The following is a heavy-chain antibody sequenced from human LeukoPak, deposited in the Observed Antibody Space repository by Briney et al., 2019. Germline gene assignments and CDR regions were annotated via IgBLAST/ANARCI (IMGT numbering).Heavy chain of an antibody. J-gene: IGHJ4*02. CDR1: GFTFSSYA. Sequence: GGSLRLSCAASGFTFSSYAMSWVRQAPGKGLEWVSAISGSGDNTYYADSVKGRFTTSRDNSKNTLYLQMNSLRAEDTAVYYCAKSGGSYPYYFDYWGQGTLVTVSS. D-gene: IGHD1-26*01. CDR2: ISGSGDNT. V-gene: IGHV3-23*01. CDR3: AKSGGSYPYYFDY.